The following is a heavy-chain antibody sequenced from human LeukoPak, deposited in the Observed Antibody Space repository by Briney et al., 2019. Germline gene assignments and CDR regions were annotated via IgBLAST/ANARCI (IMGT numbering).Heavy chain of an antibody. D-gene: IGHD3-10*01. V-gene: IGHV3-20*01. CDR2: INWNGGST. J-gene: IGHJ5*02. CDR3: ARDAITFYGSRLNWFDP. Sequence: GGSLRLSCAASGFTFDDYGMSWVRQAPGKGLEWVSGINWNGGSTGYADSVKGRFTISRDNANNSLYPQMNSLRAEDTALYHCARDAITFYGSRLNWFDPWGQGTLVTVSS. CDR1: GFTFDDYG.